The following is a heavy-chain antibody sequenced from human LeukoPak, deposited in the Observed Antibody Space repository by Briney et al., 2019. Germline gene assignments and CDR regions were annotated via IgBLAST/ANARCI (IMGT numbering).Heavy chain of an antibody. Sequence: TSETLSLTCTVSGGSISSGSYYWRWLRQPAGKGLEWIGRIYTSGSTNYNPSLKSRVTISVDTSKNQFSLKLSSVTAADTAVYYCARETYSSSWYESYFDYGGQGTLVTVSS. D-gene: IGHD6-13*01. CDR3: ARETYSSSWYESYFDY. CDR1: GGSISSGSYY. J-gene: IGHJ4*02. CDR2: IYTSGST. V-gene: IGHV4-61*02.